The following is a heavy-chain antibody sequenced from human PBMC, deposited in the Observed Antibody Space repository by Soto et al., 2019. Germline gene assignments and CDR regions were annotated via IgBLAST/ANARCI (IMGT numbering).Heavy chain of an antibody. Sequence: EVKMVESGGGLVQPGGSLRLSCAASGFTFSRYWLHWVRQAPGQGLVWVSRINSDGSSTSYADSVKGRFTISRDNAKNTLYLQMNSLRAEDTAVYYCARGGLTVTYYYYDMDVWGKGTTVTVSS. V-gene: IGHV3-74*01. CDR1: GFTFSRYW. D-gene: IGHD4-17*01. J-gene: IGHJ6*03. CDR3: ARGGLTVTYYYYDMDV. CDR2: INSDGSST.